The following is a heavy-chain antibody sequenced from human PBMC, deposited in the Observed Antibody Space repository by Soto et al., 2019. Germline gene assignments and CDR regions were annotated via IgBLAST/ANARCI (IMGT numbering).Heavy chain of an antibody. V-gene: IGHV2-26*01. CDR2: IFSNDEK. J-gene: IGHJ4*02. Sequence: SGPTLVNPTETLTLTCPVSGFSLSNARMGVSWIRQPPGKALEWLAHIFSNDEKSYSTSLKSRLTISKDTSKSQVVLTMTNMDPVDTATYYCARINDILTAFDYWGQGTLVTVSS. CDR3: ARINDILTAFDY. D-gene: IGHD3-9*01. CDR1: GFSLSNARMG.